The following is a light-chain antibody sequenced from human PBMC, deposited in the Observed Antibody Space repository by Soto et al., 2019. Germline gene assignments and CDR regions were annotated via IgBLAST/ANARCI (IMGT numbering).Light chain of an antibody. CDR2: DVS. CDR1: SSDVGDYNY. Sequence: QSVLTQPRSVSGSHGQSVTISCTGTSSDVGDYNYVSWYQHHPGKAPKLLLYDVSERPSGVPDRFSGSKSGNTASLTISGLQAEYEADYYCCSYAGIYTLYVFGTGTKVTVL. J-gene: IGLJ1*01. V-gene: IGLV2-11*01. CDR3: CSYAGIYTLYV.